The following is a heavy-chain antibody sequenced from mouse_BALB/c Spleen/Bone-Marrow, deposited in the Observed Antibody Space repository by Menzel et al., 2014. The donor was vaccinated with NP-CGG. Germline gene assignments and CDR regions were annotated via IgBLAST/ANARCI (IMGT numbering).Heavy chain of an antibody. V-gene: IGHV1-85*01. Sequence: LQESGAELVKPGASVKLSCKASGYTFTSYDINWVRQRPEQGLEWIGWIFPGDGSTKYNEKFKGKATLTTDKSSXTAYMQLSRLTSEDSAVYFCARRVYYDYDGGAWFAYWGQGTLVTVSA. CDR1: GYTFTSYD. J-gene: IGHJ3*01. CDR3: ARRVYYDYDGGAWFAY. D-gene: IGHD2-4*01. CDR2: IFPGDGST.